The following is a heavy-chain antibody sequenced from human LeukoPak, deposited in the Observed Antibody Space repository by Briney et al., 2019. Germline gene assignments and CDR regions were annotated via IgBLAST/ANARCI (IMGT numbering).Heavy chain of an antibody. D-gene: IGHD6-13*01. CDR2: ISGSGDNT. CDR1: GFTFSSYA. Sequence: PGGSLRLSCAVSGFTFSSYAMSWVRQAPGKGLEWVSTISGSGDNTYYADSVRGRFTIASDTSKNTLYIEINSLRSEDTAIYYGAKVSWANYFDNWGQGTLVTVSS. V-gene: IGHV3-23*01. J-gene: IGHJ4*02. CDR3: AKVSWANYFDN.